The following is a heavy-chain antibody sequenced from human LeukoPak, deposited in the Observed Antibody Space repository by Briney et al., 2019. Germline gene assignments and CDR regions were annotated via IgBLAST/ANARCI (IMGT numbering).Heavy chain of an antibody. Sequence: ASVKVSCKASGYTFTTHGITWVRQAPGQGLEWMGWISAYNGNTNYAQKLQGRVTMTTDTSTSTAYMELRSLRSDDTAVYYCARGHWEGSGSYYHDQDSWGQGTLVTVSS. CDR1: GYTFTTHG. D-gene: IGHD3-10*01. CDR2: ISAYNGNT. V-gene: IGHV1-18*01. CDR3: ARGHWEGSGSYYHDQDS. J-gene: IGHJ4*02.